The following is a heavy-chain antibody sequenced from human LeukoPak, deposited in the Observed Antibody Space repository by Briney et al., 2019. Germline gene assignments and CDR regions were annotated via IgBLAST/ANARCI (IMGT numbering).Heavy chain of an antibody. V-gene: IGHV4-59*12. J-gene: IGHJ2*01. CDR1: GGSTSSYY. CDR3: ARDLDDNWGYFDL. Sequence: SETLSLTCTVSGGSTSSYYWTWIRQPPGKALEWIGYIYNSGSTNYNPSLKSRVTISADTSKNQFSLNLNSVTAADTAVYYCARDLDDNWGYFDLWGRGTLITVSS. CDR2: IYNSGST. D-gene: IGHD1-20*01.